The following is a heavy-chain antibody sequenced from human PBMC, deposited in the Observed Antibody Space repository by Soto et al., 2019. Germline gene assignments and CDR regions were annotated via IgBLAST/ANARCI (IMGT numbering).Heavy chain of an antibody. CDR1: GYTFTSYG. Sequence: ASVKVSCKASGYTFTSYGISWVRQAPGQGLEWMGWISAYNGNTNYAQKLQGRVAMTTDTSTSTAYMELRSLRSDDTAVYYCARDAGIEYYDSSGYYFPQGYYYYGMDVWGQGTTVTVSS. V-gene: IGHV1-18*04. CDR3: ARDAGIEYYDSSGYYFPQGYYYYGMDV. D-gene: IGHD3-22*01. CDR2: ISAYNGNT. J-gene: IGHJ6*02.